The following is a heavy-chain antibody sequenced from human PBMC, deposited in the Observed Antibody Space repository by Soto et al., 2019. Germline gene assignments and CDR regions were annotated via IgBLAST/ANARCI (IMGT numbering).Heavy chain of an antibody. J-gene: IGHJ5*02. CDR3: ARGIYSGWFDP. CDR1: GGTFSSYT. Sequence: SVKVSCKASGGTFSSYTISWVRQAPGQGLEWMGRIIPILGIANYAQKFQGRVTITADKSTSTAYMELSSLRSEDTAVYYCARGIYSGWFDPWGQGTLVNVSS. CDR2: IIPILGIA. V-gene: IGHV1-69*02. D-gene: IGHD3-10*01.